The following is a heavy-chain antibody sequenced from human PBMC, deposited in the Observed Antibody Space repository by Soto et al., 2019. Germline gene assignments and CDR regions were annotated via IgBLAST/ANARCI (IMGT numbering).Heavy chain of an antibody. V-gene: IGHV3-15*01. CDR3: TTEHSS. CDR2: IKSKIDGGTT. J-gene: IGHJ4*02. CDR1: GFTFSDAW. Sequence: GGSLRLSCAASGFTFSDAWMSWVRQAPGKGLEWVGRIKSKIDGGTTDYDGPVKGRFSISRDDSKNTLYLQMNSLKTEDTAVYYCTTEHSSWGQGTLVTVS. D-gene: IGHD6-13*01.